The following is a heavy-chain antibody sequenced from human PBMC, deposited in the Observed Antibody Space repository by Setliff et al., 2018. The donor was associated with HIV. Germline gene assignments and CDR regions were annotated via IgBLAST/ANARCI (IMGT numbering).Heavy chain of an antibody. CDR3: ARDRWFGESAPRLLDY. V-gene: IGHV1-3*01. D-gene: IGHD3-10*01. CDR1: GYIYTNYA. J-gene: IGHJ4*02. CDR2: INCGNGAT. Sequence: ASVKVSCKASGYIYTNYAIHWVRQAPGQGLEWMGWINCGNGATKYAQNFQDRFTITTDTSASTVYMELRSLRSEDTAVYYCARDRWFGESAPRLLDYWVPGTQVTVSS.